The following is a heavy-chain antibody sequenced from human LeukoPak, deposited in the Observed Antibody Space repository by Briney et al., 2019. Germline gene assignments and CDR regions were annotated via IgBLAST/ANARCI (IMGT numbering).Heavy chain of an antibody. V-gene: IGHV3-30*02. J-gene: IGHJ6*03. CDR1: GFTFSSYG. D-gene: IGHD6-25*01. CDR2: IRSDASNK. Sequence: GGSLRLSCAASGFTFSSYGMHWVRQAPGKGLEWVAFIRSDASNKYYAGSVKGRFTISRDNSKNTLYLQMNSLRAEDTAVYYCAKDGGSSVYYYYYMDVWGKGTTVTVSS. CDR3: AKDGGSSVYYYYYMDV.